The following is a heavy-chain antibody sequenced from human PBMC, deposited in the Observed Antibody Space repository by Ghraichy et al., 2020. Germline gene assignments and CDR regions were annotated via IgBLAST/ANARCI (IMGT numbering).Heavy chain of an antibody. CDR2: ISAYNGNT. V-gene: IGHV1-18*01. CDR3: ARDSLRFLEWLSIPRYYYYYYMDV. Sequence: ASVKVSCKASGYTFTSYGISWVRQAPGQGLEWMGWISAYNGNTNYAQKLQGRVTMTTDTSTSTAYMELRSLRSDDTAVYYCARDSLRFLEWLSIPRYYYYYYMDVWGKGTTVTVSS. J-gene: IGHJ6*03. D-gene: IGHD3-3*01. CDR1: GYTFTSYG.